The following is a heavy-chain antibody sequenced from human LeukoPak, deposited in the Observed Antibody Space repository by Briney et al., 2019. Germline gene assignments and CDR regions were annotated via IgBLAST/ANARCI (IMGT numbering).Heavy chain of an antibody. V-gene: IGHV3-48*03. CDR1: GFTFSSYE. J-gene: IGHJ4*02. D-gene: IGHD3-9*01. CDR2: ISSSGSTI. CDR3: ARDLGYYDILTGYGTYYFDY. Sequence: GGSLRLSCAASGFTFSSYEMNWVRQAPGKGLEWVSYISSSGSTIYYADSVKGRFTISRDNAKNSLYLQMNSLRAEDTAVYYCARDLGYYDILTGYGTYYFDYWGQGTLVTVSS.